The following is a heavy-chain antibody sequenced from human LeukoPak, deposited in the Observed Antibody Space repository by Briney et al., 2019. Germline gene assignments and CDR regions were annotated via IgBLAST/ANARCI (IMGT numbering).Heavy chain of an antibody. Sequence: GGSLRLSCAASGFTFSSYSMNWVRQAPGKGLEWVSSISSSSSYIYYADPVKGRFTISRDNAKNSLYLQMNSLRAEDTAVYYCAGSYYDFWSGYFSDYYYYYMDVWGKGTTVTVSS. J-gene: IGHJ6*03. D-gene: IGHD3-3*01. CDR1: GFTFSSYS. CDR3: AGSYYDFWSGYFSDYYYYYMDV. CDR2: ISSSSSYI. V-gene: IGHV3-21*01.